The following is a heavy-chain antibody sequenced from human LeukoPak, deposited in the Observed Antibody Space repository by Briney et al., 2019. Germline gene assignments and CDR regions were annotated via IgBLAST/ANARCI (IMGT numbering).Heavy chain of an antibody. D-gene: IGHD6-19*01. CDR2: ISSSGTTI. Sequence: AGSLRLSCAASGFTFSDYYMSWIRQAPGKGLEWVSYISSSGTTIYNADSLKGRFTISRDNAKNSLYLQMTSLRAEDTAVYYCARDLSSGWSYYMDVWGKGTTVTVSS. V-gene: IGHV3-11*04. CDR3: ARDLSSGWSYYMDV. J-gene: IGHJ6*03. CDR1: GFTFSDYY.